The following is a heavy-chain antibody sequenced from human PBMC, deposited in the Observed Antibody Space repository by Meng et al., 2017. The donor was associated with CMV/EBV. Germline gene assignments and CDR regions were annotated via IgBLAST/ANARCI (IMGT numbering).Heavy chain of an antibody. J-gene: IGHJ6*02. D-gene: IGHD2-2*01. Sequence: SCAISGDSVSSNSATWSWIRHSPSRGLEWLGRTYYRSKWYIDYAVSVKSRIDINPDTSKNQFSLQLNAVTPEDTAVYYCARVRCSTTSCYYEYYYGMDVWGQGTTVTVSS. CDR1: GDSVSSNSAT. CDR3: ARVRCSTTSCYYEYYYGMDV. V-gene: IGHV6-1*01. CDR2: TYYRSKWYI.